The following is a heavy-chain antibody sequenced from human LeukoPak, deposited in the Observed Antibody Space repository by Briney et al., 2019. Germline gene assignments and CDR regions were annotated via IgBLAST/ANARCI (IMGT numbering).Heavy chain of an antibody. V-gene: IGHV4-34*01. CDR2: INHSGST. J-gene: IGHJ4*02. Sequence: SETLSLTCAVYGGSFSGYYWSWIRQPPGKGLEWIGEINHSGSTNYNPSLKSRVTMSVDTSKNQFSLKLSSVTAADTAVYYCARVRGHRSGEVDYWGQGTLVTVSS. D-gene: IGHD6-25*01. CDR3: ARVRGHRSGEVDY. CDR1: GGSFSGYY.